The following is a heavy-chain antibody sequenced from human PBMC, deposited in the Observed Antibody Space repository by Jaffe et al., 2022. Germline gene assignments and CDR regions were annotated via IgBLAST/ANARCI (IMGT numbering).Heavy chain of an antibody. CDR2: IIPIFGTA. D-gene: IGHD2-8*02. CDR3: ARGVGAGYCTGGVCYTHFDY. CDR1: GGTFSSYA. V-gene: IGHV1-69*01. J-gene: IGHJ4*02. Sequence: QVQLVQSGAEVKKPGSSVKVSCKASGGTFSSYAISWVRQAPGQGLEWMGGIIPIFGTANYAQKFQGRVTITADESTSTAYMELSSLRSEDTAVYYCARGVGAGYCTGGVCYTHFDYWGQGTLVTVSS.